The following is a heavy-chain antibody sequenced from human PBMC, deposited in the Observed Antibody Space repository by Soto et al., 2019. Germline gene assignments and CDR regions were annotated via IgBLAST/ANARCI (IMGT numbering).Heavy chain of an antibody. CDR2: ISGSGANT. D-gene: IGHD4-17*01. CDR3: AKRGADYADRLYYYMDV. CDR1: GFTFTSYA. V-gene: IGHV3-23*01. Sequence: HPGGSLRLSCAASGFTFTSYAMHWVRQAPGKGLEWVSGISGSGANTYYADSVKGRFTISRDNSKNRLYLQMNSLRADDTAVYYCAKRGADYADRLYYYMDVWGKGTTVTVSS. J-gene: IGHJ6*03.